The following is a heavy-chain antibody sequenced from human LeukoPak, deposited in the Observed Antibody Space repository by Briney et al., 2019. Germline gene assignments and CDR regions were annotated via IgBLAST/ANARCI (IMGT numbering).Heavy chain of an antibody. D-gene: IGHD5-18*01. CDR3: AKDERGYSYGLFDY. CDR1: GFTFSSYA. J-gene: IGHJ4*02. Sequence: GGSLRLSCAASGFTFSSYAMSWVRQAPGKGLEWVSAISGSGGGTYYADSVKGRFTISRDNSKNTLYLQMNSLRAEDTAVYYCAKDERGYSYGLFDYWGQGTLVTVSS. V-gene: IGHV3-23*01. CDR2: ISGSGGGT.